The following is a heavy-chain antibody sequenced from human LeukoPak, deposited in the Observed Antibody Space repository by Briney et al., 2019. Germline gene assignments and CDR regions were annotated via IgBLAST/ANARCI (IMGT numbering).Heavy chain of an antibody. Sequence: QSGGSLRLSCAASGFTVSSNYMSWVRQAPGKGLEWVSVIYSGGSTYYADSVKGRFTISRDNSKNTLYLQVNSLRAEDTAVYYCASSIAVAGTRGDYWGQGTLVTVSS. D-gene: IGHD6-19*01. CDR1: GFTVSSNY. J-gene: IGHJ4*02. V-gene: IGHV3-66*01. CDR2: IYSGGST. CDR3: ASSIAVAGTRGDY.